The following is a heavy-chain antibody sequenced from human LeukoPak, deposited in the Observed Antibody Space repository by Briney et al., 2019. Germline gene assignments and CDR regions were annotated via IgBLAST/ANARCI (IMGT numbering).Heavy chain of an antibody. CDR3: ARASAVYYYYYGMDV. Sequence: ASVKVSCKASGYTFTSYGISWVRQAPGQGLEWMGWISAYNGKTNYAQKLQGRVTMTTDTSTSTAYMELRSLRSDDTAVYYCARASAVYYYYYGMDVWGKGTTVTVSS. J-gene: IGHJ6*04. V-gene: IGHV1-18*04. CDR1: GYTFTSYG. CDR2: ISAYNGKT. D-gene: IGHD2-2*01.